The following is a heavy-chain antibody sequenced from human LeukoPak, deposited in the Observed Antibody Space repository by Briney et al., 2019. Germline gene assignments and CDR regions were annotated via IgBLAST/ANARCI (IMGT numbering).Heavy chain of an antibody. CDR3: ARGIDDGDNWFDP. D-gene: IGHD1-1*01. CDR2: ITWNGGST. V-gene: IGHV3-20*04. Sequence: GGSLRLSCAASGFTFDDYGMSWVRQAPGKGLEWVSGITWNGGSTGCADSVKGRFTISRDNAKNSLYLQMNSLRAEDSALYYCARGIDDGDNWFDPWGQGTLVTVSS. J-gene: IGHJ5*02. CDR1: GFTFDDYG.